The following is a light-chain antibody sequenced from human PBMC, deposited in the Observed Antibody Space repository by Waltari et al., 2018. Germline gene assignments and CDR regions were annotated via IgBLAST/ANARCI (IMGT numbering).Light chain of an antibody. Sequence: QSALTQPAAVSESPGQSITISCTGTSSDVGAQNYVSWYQKHPGEAPKLMIYDVNKRPSGTSNRFSGSKSGNTASLGISGLQAEDEADYYCSSYTSTNTYVFGSGTKVTVL. J-gene: IGLJ1*01. V-gene: IGLV2-14*03. CDR2: DVN. CDR3: SSYTSTNTYV. CDR1: SSDVGAQNY.